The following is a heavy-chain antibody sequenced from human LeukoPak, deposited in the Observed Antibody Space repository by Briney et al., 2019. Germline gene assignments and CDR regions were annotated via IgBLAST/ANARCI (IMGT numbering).Heavy chain of an antibody. Sequence: GGPLRLSCAASGFTFRTYGMNWVRQAPGKGLEWVSVISGSGSTYYADSVKGRFTISRDNSKNTLYLQMNSLRAEDTAVYYCASDYGGNSGRSYWGQGTLVTVSS. CDR2: ISGSGST. J-gene: IGHJ4*02. V-gene: IGHV3-23*01. D-gene: IGHD4-23*01. CDR3: ASDYGGNSGRSY. CDR1: GFTFRTYG.